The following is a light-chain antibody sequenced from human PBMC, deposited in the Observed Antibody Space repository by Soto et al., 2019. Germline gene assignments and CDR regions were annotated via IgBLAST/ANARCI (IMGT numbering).Light chain of an antibody. J-gene: IGKJ5*01. CDR3: QHFANLPMP. CDR2: DAS. Sequence: IQMTQSPSSLSASVGDRVTMTCQASQDISDHLNWYHHKEVGAPKLLIYDASNLETGVPSRFSGSGSGTDFTLTISSLQPQDIATYYCQHFANLPMPFGQGTRPAIK. V-gene: IGKV1-33*01. CDR1: QDISDH.